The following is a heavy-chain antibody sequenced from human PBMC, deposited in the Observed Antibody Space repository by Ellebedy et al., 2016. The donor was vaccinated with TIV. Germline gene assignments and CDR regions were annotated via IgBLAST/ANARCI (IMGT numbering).Heavy chain of an antibody. CDR3: ARGGTVAGTEWFDP. Sequence: SETLSLTXTVSGGSISSYYWSWIRQPPGKGLEWIGYIYYSGSTNYNPSLKSRVTLSVDTSKNQFPLKLSSVTAADTAVYYCARGGTVAGTEWFDPWGQGTLVTVSS. D-gene: IGHD6-19*01. CDR1: GGSISSYY. V-gene: IGHV4-59*01. J-gene: IGHJ5*02. CDR2: IYYSGST.